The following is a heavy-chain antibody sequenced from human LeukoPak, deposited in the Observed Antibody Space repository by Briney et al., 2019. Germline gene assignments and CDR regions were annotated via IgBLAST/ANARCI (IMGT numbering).Heavy chain of an antibody. CDR1: GFTFDDYA. J-gene: IGHJ4*02. Sequence: PGRSLRLSCAASGFTFDDYAMHWVRQAPGKGLEWVSGISWNSGSIGYADSVKGRFTISRDNAKNSLYLQMNRLRAEDTALYYCAKDIGIAGDYWGQGTLVTVSS. D-gene: IGHD6-13*01. CDR3: AKDIGIAGDY. V-gene: IGHV3-9*01. CDR2: ISWNSGSI.